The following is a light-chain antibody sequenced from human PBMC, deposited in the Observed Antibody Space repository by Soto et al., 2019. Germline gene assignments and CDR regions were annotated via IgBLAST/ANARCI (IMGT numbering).Light chain of an antibody. V-gene: IGLV2-14*01. CDR2: GVS. CDR1: ASDIGNYNY. CDR3: YSYSAYTTRWV. J-gene: IGLJ3*02. Sequence: QSALTQPASVSGSPGQSITISCTGTASDIGNYNYVSWYQVHPGKAPKLLIYGVSNRPSGASNRFSGSKSGNAASLTISGLQAEDEADYYCYSYSAYTTRWVFGGGTKLTVL.